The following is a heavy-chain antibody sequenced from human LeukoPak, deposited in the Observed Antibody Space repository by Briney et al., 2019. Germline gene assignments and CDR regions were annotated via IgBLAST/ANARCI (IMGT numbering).Heavy chain of an antibody. CDR3: AKDHGVVGPEFDP. D-gene: IGHD3-22*01. CDR1: GFMFSSYA. CDR2: ISGSGGST. Sequence: GGSLRLSCAASGFMFSSYAMSWVRQAPGEGLEWVSDISGSGGSTYYADSVKGRFTISRDNSKNTLYLQMNSLRAKDTAVYYCAKDHGVVGPEFDPWGQGTLVTVSS. J-gene: IGHJ5*02. V-gene: IGHV3-23*01.